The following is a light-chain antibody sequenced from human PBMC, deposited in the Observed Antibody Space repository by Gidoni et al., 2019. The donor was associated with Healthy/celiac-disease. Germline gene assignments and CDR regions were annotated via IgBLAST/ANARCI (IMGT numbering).Light chain of an antibody. CDR3: QQYYSTPWT. CDR2: WAS. Sequence: DIVMTQSPDSLAVSLGERATINCKSSQTVLYSSNNKNYLACYQQKPGQPHKLLIYWASTRESGVPDRFSGSGSGTDFTLTISSLQAEDVAVYYCQQYYSTPWTFGQGTKVEIK. V-gene: IGKV4-1*01. J-gene: IGKJ1*01. CDR1: QTVLYSSNNKNY.